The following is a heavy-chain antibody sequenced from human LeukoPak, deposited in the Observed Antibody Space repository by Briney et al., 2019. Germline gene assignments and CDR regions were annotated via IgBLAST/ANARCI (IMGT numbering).Heavy chain of an antibody. CDR3: ARRPYYYDSSGYYSDDY. CDR2: INHSGST. D-gene: IGHD3-22*01. Sequence: SETLSLTCAVYGGSFSGYYWSWIRQPPGKGLEWIWEINHSGSTNYNPSLKSRVTISVDTSKNQFSLKLSSVTAADTAVYYCARRPYYYDSSGYYSDDYWGQGTLVTVSS. CDR1: GGSFSGYY. V-gene: IGHV4-34*01. J-gene: IGHJ4*02.